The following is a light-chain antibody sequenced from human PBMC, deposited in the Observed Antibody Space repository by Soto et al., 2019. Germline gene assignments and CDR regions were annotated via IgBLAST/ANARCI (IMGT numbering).Light chain of an antibody. Sequence: EIALTQSPATLSLSPGERATLSCRASQSVSRYLSWYQQKPGQAPRLLIYEASKRATGIPARFSGSGSGTDFTLTISIREPEDFAVYYYHHRSYGRSLTFGPGTKVEIK. CDR1: QSVSRY. J-gene: IGKJ1*01. V-gene: IGKV3-11*01. CDR2: EAS. CDR3: HHRSYGRSLT.